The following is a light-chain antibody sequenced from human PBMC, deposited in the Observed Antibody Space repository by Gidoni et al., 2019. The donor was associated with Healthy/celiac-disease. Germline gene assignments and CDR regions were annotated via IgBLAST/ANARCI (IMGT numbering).Light chain of an antibody. CDR1: SSNIGSNY. CDR3: AAWDDSLSGQV. Sequence: QSVLTQPPSASGTPGQRVTISCSGSSSNIGSNYVSWYQQLPGTAPNLLIYRNNQRPSGGPDRFSGSKSGTSASLAISGLRSEDEADYYCAAWDDSLSGQVFGGGTKLTVL. CDR2: RNN. J-gene: IGLJ2*01. V-gene: IGLV1-47*01.